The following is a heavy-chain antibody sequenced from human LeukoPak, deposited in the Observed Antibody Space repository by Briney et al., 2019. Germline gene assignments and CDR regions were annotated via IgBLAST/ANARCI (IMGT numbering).Heavy chain of an antibody. CDR2: ISSSSSYI. V-gene: IGHV3-21*01. CDR1: GFTFSSYA. J-gene: IGHJ4*02. Sequence: GGSLRLSCAASGFTFSSYAMSWVRQAPGKGLEWVSSISSSSSYIYYADSVKGRFTISRDNAKNSLYLQMNSLRAEDTAVYYCARDQNSAVAPTPFDYWGQGTLVTVSS. CDR3: ARDQNSAVAPTPFDY. D-gene: IGHD6-19*01.